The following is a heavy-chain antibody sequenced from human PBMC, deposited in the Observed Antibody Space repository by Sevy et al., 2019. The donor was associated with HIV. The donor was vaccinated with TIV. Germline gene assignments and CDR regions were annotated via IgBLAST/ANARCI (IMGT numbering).Heavy chain of an antibody. Sequence: GGSLRLTCAVSGFIFSDYYMSWIRRAPGKGLEWVSYLSSSGMTIDYADSVKGRFTISRDNAKNSLYLQMNSLRAEDTAVYYCARRRFGGIRDAFDIWVQGTMVTVSS. D-gene: IGHD3-10*01. V-gene: IGHV3-11*01. CDR3: ARRRFGGIRDAFDI. J-gene: IGHJ3*02. CDR1: GFIFSDYY. CDR2: LSSSGMTI.